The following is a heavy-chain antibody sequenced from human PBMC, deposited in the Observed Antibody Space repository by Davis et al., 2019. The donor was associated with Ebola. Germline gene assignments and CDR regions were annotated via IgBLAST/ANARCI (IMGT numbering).Heavy chain of an antibody. CDR1: GFTFSSYS. CDR3: ARGRYCSSTSCYTAFVGY. D-gene: IGHD2-2*02. J-gene: IGHJ4*02. V-gene: IGHV3-21*01. CDR2: TSSSSSYI. Sequence: GESLKISCAASGFTFSSYSMNWVRQAPGKGLEWVSSTSSSSSYIYYADSVKGRFTISRDNAKNSLYLQMNSLRAEDTAVYYCARGRYCSSTSCYTAFVGYWGQGTLVTVSS.